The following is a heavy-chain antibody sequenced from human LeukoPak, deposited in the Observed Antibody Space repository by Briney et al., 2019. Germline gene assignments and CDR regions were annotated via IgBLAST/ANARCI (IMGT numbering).Heavy chain of an antibody. D-gene: IGHD1-26*01. J-gene: IGHJ4*02. CDR3: GRQGYTASYYFLDY. CDR1: SGSINSYY. Sequence: SETLSLTCTVSSGSINSYYWGWVRQPPGKGLEWIGRIYTTGTTQYNPSLQSRVTMSVDTSTKQSSLNLRSMTAADTAAYYCGRQGYTASYYFLDYWSQGTLVAVS. V-gene: IGHV4-4*07. CDR2: IYTTGTT.